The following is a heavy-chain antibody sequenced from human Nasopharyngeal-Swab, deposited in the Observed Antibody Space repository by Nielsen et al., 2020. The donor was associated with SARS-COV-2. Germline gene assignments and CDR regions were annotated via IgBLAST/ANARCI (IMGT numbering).Heavy chain of an antibody. D-gene: IGHD4-17*01. CDR3: ARGFGDSSPIRQYWFDP. V-gene: IGHV1-2*06. Sequence: WVRQAPGQGLEWMGRINPNTGDTNYAQRFQGRVTMTRDTSINTLYMDLSGLKSDDTAAYYCARGFGDSSPIRQYWFDPWGQGSQVTVSS. J-gene: IGHJ5*02. CDR2: INPNTGDT.